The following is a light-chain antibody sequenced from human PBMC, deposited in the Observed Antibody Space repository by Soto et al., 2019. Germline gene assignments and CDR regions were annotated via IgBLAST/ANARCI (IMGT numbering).Light chain of an antibody. Sequence: EVVLTQSPGTLSLSPGERATLACRASQSVSNDFLAWYQQKPGQAPRPLIHGASTRATGIPYRFSGSGSGTDFTLTISRLEPEDFAVYYCQQYGPSPRFTFGPGTRVDFK. CDR3: QQYGPSPRFT. CDR1: QSVSNDF. J-gene: IGKJ3*01. V-gene: IGKV3-20*01. CDR2: GAS.